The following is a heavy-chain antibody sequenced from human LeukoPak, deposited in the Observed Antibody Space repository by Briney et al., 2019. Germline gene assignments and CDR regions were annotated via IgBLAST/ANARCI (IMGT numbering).Heavy chain of an antibody. J-gene: IGHJ5*02. V-gene: IGHV4-4*02. CDR1: GGSISSSNW. Sequence: SGTLSLTCAVSGGSISSSNWWSWVRQPPGKGLEWIGEIYHSGSTNYNPSLKSRVTISVDTSKNQFSLKLSSVTAADTAVYYCARGVAAAGTDWFDPWGQGTLVTVSS. CDR2: IYHSGST. CDR3: ARGVAAAGTDWFDP. D-gene: IGHD6-13*01.